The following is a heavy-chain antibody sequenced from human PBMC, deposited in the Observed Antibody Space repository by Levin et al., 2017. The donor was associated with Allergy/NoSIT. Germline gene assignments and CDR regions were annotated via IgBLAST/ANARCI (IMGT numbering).Heavy chain of an antibody. Sequence: QTLSLTCTFSGFSLSTSGMCVSWIRQPPGKALEWLARIDWDDDKYYSTSLKTRLTIPKDTSKNQVVLTMTNMDPVDTATYYCARAAMRDDSSGYPDYWGQGTLVTVSS. V-gene: IGHV2-70*11. CDR1: GFSLSTSGMC. CDR3: ARAAMRDDSSGYPDY. D-gene: IGHD3-22*01. CDR2: IDWDDDK. J-gene: IGHJ4*02.